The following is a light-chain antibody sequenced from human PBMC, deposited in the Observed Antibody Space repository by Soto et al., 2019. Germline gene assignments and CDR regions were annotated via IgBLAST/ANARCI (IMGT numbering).Light chain of an antibody. V-gene: IGKV3-20*01. CDR2: GAS. Sequence: EIVLTQSPVTLSLSPGERATLSCRASQSVSSSYLAWYQQKPGQAPRLLIYGASSRATGIPDRFSDSGSGTDFTLTISRLEPEDFAVYYCQQYGSSPWTFGQGTKVDI. J-gene: IGKJ1*01. CDR1: QSVSSSY. CDR3: QQYGSSPWT.